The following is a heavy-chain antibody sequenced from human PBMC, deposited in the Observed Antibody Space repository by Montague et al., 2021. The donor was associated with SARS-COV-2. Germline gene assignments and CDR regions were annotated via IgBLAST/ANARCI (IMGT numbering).Heavy chain of an antibody. CDR1: SGSISSYY. Sequence: SETLSLTCTVSSGSISSYYWSWIRQPPGKGLEWIGYIYYSGSTNYNPSLKSRVTISVDTSKNQFSLKLSSVTAADTAVYYCARGAGRGSGYGKYYYYYYGMDVWGQGTTVTVSS. V-gene: IGHV4-59*01. CDR3: ARGAGRGSGYGKYYYYYYGMDV. J-gene: IGHJ6*02. D-gene: IGHD5-12*01. CDR2: IYYSGST.